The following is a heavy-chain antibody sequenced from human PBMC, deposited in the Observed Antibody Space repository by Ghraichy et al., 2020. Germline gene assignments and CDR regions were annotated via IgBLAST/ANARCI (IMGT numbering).Heavy chain of an antibody. CDR1: GYTFTSYG. V-gene: IGHV1-18*01. Sequence: ASVKVSCKASGYTFTSYGISWVRQAPGQGLEWMGWISAYNGKTNYAQKLQGRVTMTTDTSTSTAYMELGSLRSDDTAVYYCARTSITMVRGVIRPFDPWGQGTLVPSPQ. CDR3: ARTSITMVRGVIRPFDP. D-gene: IGHD3-10*01. CDR2: ISAYNGKT. J-gene: IGHJ5*02.